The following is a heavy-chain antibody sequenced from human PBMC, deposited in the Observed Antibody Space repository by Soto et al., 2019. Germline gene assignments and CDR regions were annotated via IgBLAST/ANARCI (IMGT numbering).Heavy chain of an antibody. Sequence: SETLSLTCAVSGAYITTYYWTWIRQPAGKGLEWIGRISPSGDSTYNPSLQGRLSMSVDTFKNHLSLTLTSVTAADTAVYYCASLGRNYYNGMDVWGPGTTVTVSS. CDR1: GAYITTYY. V-gene: IGHV4-4*07. CDR2: ISPSGDS. J-gene: IGHJ6*02. CDR3: ASLGRNYYNGMDV.